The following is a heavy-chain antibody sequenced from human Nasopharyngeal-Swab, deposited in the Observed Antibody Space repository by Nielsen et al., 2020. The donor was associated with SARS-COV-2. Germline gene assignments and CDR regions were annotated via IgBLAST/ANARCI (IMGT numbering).Heavy chain of an antibody. CDR1: GFTFSSYA. CDR2: IYSGGSST. Sequence: GASLTISCAASGFTFSSYAMSWVRQAPGKGLEWVSVIYSGGSSTYYADSVKGRFTISRDNSKNTLYLQMNSLRAEDTAVSYFSPSFYYFSFFSSSGNAFDIWGQGTMVTVSS. J-gene: IGHJ3*02. D-gene: IGHD3-22*01. V-gene: IGHV3-23*03. CDR3: SPSFYYFSFFSSSGNAFDI.